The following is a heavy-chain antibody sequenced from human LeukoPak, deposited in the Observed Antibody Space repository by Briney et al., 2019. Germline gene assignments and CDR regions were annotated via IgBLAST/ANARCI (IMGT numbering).Heavy chain of an antibody. CDR3: ARGPTVTTDY. V-gene: IGHV1-2*02. CDR2: INPNTGGT. J-gene: IGHJ4*02. D-gene: IGHD4-17*01. Sequence: GASVKVSCKASGYTFTGYYMHWVRQAPGQGLEWMGWINPNTGGTNYAQNFQDRVTMTRDTSISTAYMELSRLKSDDMAVYYCARGPTVTTDYWGQGTLVTVSS. CDR1: GYTFTGYY.